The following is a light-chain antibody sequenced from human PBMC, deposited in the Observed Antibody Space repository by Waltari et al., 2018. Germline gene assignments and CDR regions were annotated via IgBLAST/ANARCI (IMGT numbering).Light chain of an antibody. CDR3: QQYGSSPRT. CDR1: HTITW. V-gene: IGKV1-5*01. CDR2: DAS. J-gene: IGKJ1*01. Sequence: QMTQSPSTLSASIGDRVAITCRASHTITWLAWYQQKPGKAPRVLIYDASTLASGVPSRFRGSGSGTEFTLTISRLEPEDFAVYYCQQYGSSPRTFCQGTKVEIK.